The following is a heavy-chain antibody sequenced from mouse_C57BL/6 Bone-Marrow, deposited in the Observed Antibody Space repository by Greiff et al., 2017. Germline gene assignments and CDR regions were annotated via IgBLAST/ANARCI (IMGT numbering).Heavy chain of an antibody. V-gene: IGHV5-6*01. Sequence: EVQGVESGGDLVKPGGSLKLSCAASGFTFSSYGMSWVRQTPDKRLEWVATISSGGSYTYYPDSVKGRFTISRDNAKNTRYLQMSSLKSEDTAMYYCARPIYDGYYGFAYWGQGTLVTVSA. D-gene: IGHD2-3*01. CDR2: ISSGGSYT. J-gene: IGHJ3*01. CDR3: ARPIYDGYYGFAY. CDR1: GFTFSSYG.